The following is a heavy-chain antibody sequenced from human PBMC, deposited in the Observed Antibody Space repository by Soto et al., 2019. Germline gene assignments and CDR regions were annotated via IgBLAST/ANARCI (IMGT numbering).Heavy chain of an antibody. V-gene: IGHV3-33*01. CDR1: GFTFSSYG. CDR3: ARDRVGATTGYYYYYGMDV. Sequence: QVQLVESGGGVVQPGRSLRLSCAASGFTFSSYGMNWVRQAPGKGLEWVAVIWYDGTNKYYADSVKGRFTISRDSSKKTLYLQMNGLRAEDTAVYYCARDRVGATTGYYYYYGMDVWGQGTTVTVSS. D-gene: IGHD1-26*01. J-gene: IGHJ6*02. CDR2: IWYDGTNK.